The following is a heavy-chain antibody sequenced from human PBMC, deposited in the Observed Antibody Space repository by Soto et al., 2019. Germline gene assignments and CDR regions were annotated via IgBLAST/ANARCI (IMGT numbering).Heavy chain of an antibody. CDR2: INVGNGVT. J-gene: IGHJ4*02. Sequence: GASVKVSCKASGYTFPNQGLHWVRQAPGHRLEWMGWINVGNGVTKYSQKFQGRVSISRDTSASTGYMELSSLTYEDTAVYYCARDPLWFGELSSFDYCGQGTLVTVSS. CDR1: GYTFPNQG. CDR3: ARDPLWFGELSSFDY. D-gene: IGHD3-10*01. V-gene: IGHV1-3*01.